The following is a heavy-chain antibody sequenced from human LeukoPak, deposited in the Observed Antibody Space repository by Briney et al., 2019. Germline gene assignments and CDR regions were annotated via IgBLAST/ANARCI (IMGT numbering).Heavy chain of an antibody. J-gene: IGHJ4*02. CDR3: ARLGLWVDFDY. CDR1: GGSISSYY. V-gene: IGHV4-59*08. D-gene: IGHD5-18*01. CDR2: IYYSGST. Sequence: SETLSLTCTVSGGSISSYYWSWIRQPPGKGLEWIGYIYYSGSTNYNPSPKSRVNISVDTSKNQFSLKLSSVTAADTAVYYCARLGLWVDFDYWGQGTLVTVSS.